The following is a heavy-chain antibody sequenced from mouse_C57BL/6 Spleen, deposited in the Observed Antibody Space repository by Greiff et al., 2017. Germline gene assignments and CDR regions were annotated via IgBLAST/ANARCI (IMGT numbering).Heavy chain of an antibody. J-gene: IGHJ4*01. V-gene: IGHV1-85*01. Sequence: VKLVESGPELVKPGASVKLSCKASGYTFTSYDINWVKQRPGQGLEWIGWIYPRDGSTKYNEKFKGKATLTVDTSSSTAYMELHSLTSEDSAVYFCARTGESNYYAMDYWGQGTSVTVSS. CDR1: GYTFTSYD. CDR3: ARTGESNYYAMDY. D-gene: IGHD2-5*01. CDR2: IYPRDGST.